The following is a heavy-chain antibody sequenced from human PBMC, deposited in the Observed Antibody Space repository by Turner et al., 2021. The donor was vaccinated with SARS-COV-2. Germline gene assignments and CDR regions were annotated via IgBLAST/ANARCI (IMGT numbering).Heavy chain of an antibody. CDR1: GFTVSSNY. CDR3: ARDLLAYGMDV. J-gene: IGHJ6*02. Sequence: EVQLVESGGGLVQTGGSLRLSCAASGFTVSSNYMSWVRQAPGKGLEWVSVIYSGGSTYYAASVKGRFTISRHNSKDTLYLQMNSLRAEDTAVYYCARDLLAYGMDVWGQGTTVTVSS. V-gene: IGHV3-53*04. CDR2: IYSGGST. D-gene: IGHD3-3*02.